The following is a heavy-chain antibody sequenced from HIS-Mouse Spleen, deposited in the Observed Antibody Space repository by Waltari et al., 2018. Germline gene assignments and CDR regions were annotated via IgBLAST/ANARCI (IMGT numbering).Heavy chain of an antibody. Sequence: QVQLVQSGAEVKKPVASVQVSCTSPGYTFTGYYLIWVRQAPGQGLEWMGWINPNSGGTNYAQKFQGRVTMTRDTSISTAYMELSRLRSDDTAVYYCARDLHYDSSGPYWYWGQGTLVTVSS. V-gene: IGHV1-2*02. CDR2: INPNSGGT. CDR3: ARDLHYDSSGPYWY. J-gene: IGHJ4*02. D-gene: IGHD3-22*01. CDR1: GYTFTGYY.